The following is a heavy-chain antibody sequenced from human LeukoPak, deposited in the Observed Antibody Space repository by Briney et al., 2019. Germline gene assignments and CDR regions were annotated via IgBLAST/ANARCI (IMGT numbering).Heavy chain of an antibody. CDR1: GVSISSSNSY. Sequence: SETLSLTCTVSGVSISSSNSYWGWIRQPPGKGLEWIGSIYYTGNTYYNASLKSRVTISIDTSKNQFSLKLTSVTAADTAVYYCAKQTGSGLFILPGGQGTLVTVSS. D-gene: IGHD3/OR15-3a*01. V-gene: IGHV4-39*01. CDR3: AKQTGSGLFILP. CDR2: IYYTGNT. J-gene: IGHJ4*02.